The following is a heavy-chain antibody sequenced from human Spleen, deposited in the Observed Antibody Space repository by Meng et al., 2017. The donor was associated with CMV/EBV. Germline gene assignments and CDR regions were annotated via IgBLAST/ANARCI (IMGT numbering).Heavy chain of an antibody. CDR1: GFTFSSYS. D-gene: IGHD3-22*01. V-gene: IGHV3-21*01. Sequence: GESLKISCAASGFTFSSYSMNWVRQAPGKGLEWVSSISSSSSYIYYADSVKGRFTISRDNAKNSLYLQMNSLRAEDTAVYYCARDRYYYDSSGYTADEYYFDYWGQGTLVTVSS. J-gene: IGHJ4*02. CDR2: ISSSSSYI. CDR3: ARDRYYYDSSGYTADEYYFDY.